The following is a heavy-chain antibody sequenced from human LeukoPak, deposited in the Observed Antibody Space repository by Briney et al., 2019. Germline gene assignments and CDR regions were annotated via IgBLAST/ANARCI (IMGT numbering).Heavy chain of an antibody. D-gene: IGHD5-24*01. Sequence: GASVKVSSKASGGTFSSNAISCGRQAPGQRLECMGGIIPIFCTSNYTQKCQGRVTSTTDESTSTAYIERSSPRSEHTSADYPARVGMATRLSFAIWGQGTMVTVSS. CDR2: IIPIFCTS. V-gene: IGHV1-69*05. CDR1: GGTFSSNA. CDR3: ARVGMATRLSFAI. J-gene: IGHJ3*02.